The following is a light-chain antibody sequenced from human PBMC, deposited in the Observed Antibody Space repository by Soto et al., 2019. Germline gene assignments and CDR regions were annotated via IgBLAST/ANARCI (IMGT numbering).Light chain of an antibody. V-gene: IGLV4-60*02. CDR3: ETWDSNTHV. J-gene: IGLJ3*02. CDR1: SGDSSYI. Sequence: QPVLTQSSSASASLGSSVKLTCTLSSGDSSYIIAWHQQQPGKAPRYLMKLEGSGSYNKGSGVPDRFSGSSSGADRYLTIANLQFEDEADYYCETWDSNTHVFGGGTKLTVL. CDR2: LEGSGSY.